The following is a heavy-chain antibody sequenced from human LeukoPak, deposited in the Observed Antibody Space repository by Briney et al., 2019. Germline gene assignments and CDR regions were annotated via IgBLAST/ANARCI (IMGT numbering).Heavy chain of an antibody. CDR1: GFTFSTYT. Sequence: PGGSLRLSCVASGFTFSTYTMNWVRQAPGKGLEWVSCISGSNSYIHYADSVKGRFTISRDNAKNSLYLQMNSLRAEDTAVYYCARGGGRHVEYWGQGNLVTVSS. CDR3: ARGGGRHVEY. D-gene: IGHD2/OR15-2a*01. J-gene: IGHJ4*02. CDR2: ISGSNSYI. V-gene: IGHV3-21*04.